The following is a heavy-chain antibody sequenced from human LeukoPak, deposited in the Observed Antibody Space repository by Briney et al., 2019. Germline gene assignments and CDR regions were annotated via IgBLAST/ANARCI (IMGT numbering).Heavy chain of an antibody. CDR2: IYYSGST. CDR3: ARDLRYDSSGYPTPGFDY. V-gene: IGHV4-39*07. J-gene: IGHJ4*02. D-gene: IGHD3-22*01. Sequence: SETLSLTCTVSGGSISSYYWGWIRQPPGKGLEWIGSIYYSGSTYYNPSLKSRVTISVDTSKNQFSLKLSSVTAADTAVYYCARDLRYDSSGYPTPGFDYWGQGTLVTVSS. CDR1: GGSISSYY.